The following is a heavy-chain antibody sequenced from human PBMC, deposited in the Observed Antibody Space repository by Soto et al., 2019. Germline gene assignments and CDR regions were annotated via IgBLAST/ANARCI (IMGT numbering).Heavy chain of an antibody. CDR1: GGTLSSYT. CDR3: ARVGGFDY. CDR2: IIPILGIA. J-gene: IGHJ4*02. V-gene: IGHV1-69*02. D-gene: IGHD3-10*01. Sequence: QVQLVQSGAEVKKPGSSVKVSCKASGGTLSSYTISWVRQAPGQGLEWMGRIIPILGIANYAQKFQGRVTITADKSTSTAYMELSSLRSEDTVVYYCARVGGFDYWGQGTLVTVSS.